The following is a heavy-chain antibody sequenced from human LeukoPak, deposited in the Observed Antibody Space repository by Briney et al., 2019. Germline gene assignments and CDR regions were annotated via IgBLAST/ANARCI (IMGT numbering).Heavy chain of an antibody. J-gene: IGHJ4*02. V-gene: IGHV3-11*01. D-gene: IGHD5-12*01. Sequence: GGSLRLSCAASGFTFSDYYMSWLRQAPGKGLEWVSYISSSGSTIYYADSVKGRFTISRDNAKNSLYLQMNSLRAEDTAVYYCARDGSQWLRPSDYWGQGTLVTVSS. CDR2: ISSSGSTI. CDR1: GFTFSDYY. CDR3: ARDGSQWLRPSDY.